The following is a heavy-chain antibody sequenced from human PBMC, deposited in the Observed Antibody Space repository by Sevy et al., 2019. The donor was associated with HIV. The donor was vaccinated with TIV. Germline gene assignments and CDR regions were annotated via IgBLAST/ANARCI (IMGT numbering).Heavy chain of an antibody. J-gene: IGHJ4*02. V-gene: IGHV3-64D*06. CDR1: GFTLSSYG. Sequence: GGSLRLSCSASGFTLSSYGMHWVRQAPGKGLEYVSAISSDGGSTYYAVSVKGRFTISRDNSKNTLYLQMSSLRAEETAVYYCVKSLPTVTRFDYWGQGTLVTVSS. D-gene: IGHD4-17*01. CDR2: ISSDGGST. CDR3: VKSLPTVTRFDY.